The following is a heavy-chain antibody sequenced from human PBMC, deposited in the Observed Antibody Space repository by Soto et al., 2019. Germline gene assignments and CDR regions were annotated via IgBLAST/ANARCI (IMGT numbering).Heavy chain of an antibody. CDR2: IYGGGNGP. J-gene: IGHJ4*02. Sequence: EAQVLESGGGLVRPGGSLRLSCAATGFTFSDFAMSWVRQAPGKGLEWVSRIYGGGNGPHYADSVKGRVTISRDNSKNTLYLQMNSLRAEDTAVYYCAKMEGMDPWAYSFDYWGQGTLVTVSS. CDR1: GFTFSDFA. D-gene: IGHD2-2*03. CDR3: AKMEGMDPWAYSFDY. V-gene: IGHV3-23*01.